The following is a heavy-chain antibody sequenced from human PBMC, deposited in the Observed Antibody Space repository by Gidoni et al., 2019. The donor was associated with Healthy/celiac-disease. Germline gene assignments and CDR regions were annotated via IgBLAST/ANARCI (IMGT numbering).Heavy chain of an antibody. D-gene: IGHD3-22*01. CDR2: IYYSGST. CDR3: ARPWDSSGYYYDGAFDI. CDR1: GGSISSSSYY. V-gene: IGHV4-39*01. J-gene: IGHJ3*02. Sequence: QLQLQESGPGLVKPSETLSLTCTVAGGSISSSSYYWGWIRQPPGKGLEWIGSIYYSGSTYYNPSLKSRVTISVDTSKNQFSLKLSSVTAADTAVYYCARPWDSSGYYYDGAFDIWGQGTMVTVSS.